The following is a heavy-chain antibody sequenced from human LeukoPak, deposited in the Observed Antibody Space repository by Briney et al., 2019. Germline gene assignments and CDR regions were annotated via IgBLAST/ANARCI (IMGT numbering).Heavy chain of an antibody. CDR3: AKDRGYSGYGQNFNY. D-gene: IGHD5-12*01. V-gene: IGHV3-43*02. Sequence: GGSLRLSCAASGVTFDDYAMHWVRQAPGKGLEWVSLISGDGGSTYYADSVKGRFTISRDNSKNSLYLQMNSLRTEDTALYYCAKDRGYSGYGQNFNYWGQGTLVTVSS. CDR1: GVTFDDYA. J-gene: IGHJ4*02. CDR2: ISGDGGST.